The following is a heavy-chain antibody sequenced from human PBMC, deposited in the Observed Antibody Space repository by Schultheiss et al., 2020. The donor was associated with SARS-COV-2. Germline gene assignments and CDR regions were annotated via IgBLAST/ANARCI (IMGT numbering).Heavy chain of an antibody. CDR2: IYYSGST. CDR3: ARIYSSGWYRVLYNWFDP. J-gene: IGHJ5*02. D-gene: IGHD6-19*01. V-gene: IGHV4-61*08. Sequence: SETLSLTCTVSSGSISSGGYYWSWIRQHPGKGLEWIGYIYYSGSTNYNPSLKSRVTISVDTSKNQFSLKLSSVTAADTAVYYCARIYSSGWYRVLYNWFDPWGQGTLVTVSS. CDR1: SGSISSGGYY.